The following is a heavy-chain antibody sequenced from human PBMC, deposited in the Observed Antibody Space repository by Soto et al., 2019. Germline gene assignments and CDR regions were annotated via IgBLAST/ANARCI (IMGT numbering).Heavy chain of an antibody. D-gene: IGHD6-6*01. Sequence: LGESLKISCKGSGYSFTSYWISWVRQMPGKGLEWMGRIDPSDSYTNYSPSFQGHVTISADKSISTAYLQWSSLKASDTAMYYCASREEAARQNGMDVWRKGTTVTVSS. V-gene: IGHV5-10-1*01. CDR2: IDPSDSYT. J-gene: IGHJ6*04. CDR3: ASREEAARQNGMDV. CDR1: GYSFTSYW.